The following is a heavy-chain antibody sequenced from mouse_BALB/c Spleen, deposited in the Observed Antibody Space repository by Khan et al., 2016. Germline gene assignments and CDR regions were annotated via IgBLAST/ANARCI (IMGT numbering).Heavy chain of an antibody. CDR3: ARGLYDGYF. V-gene: IGHV1-77*01. CDR1: GYTITDYV. Sequence: QVQLKQSGPELVKPGASVKMSCKASGYTITDYVITWVKQRTGQGLEWIGEIFPGSGSTYYHEKFKGKATLTADKSSNTVYMQVSSLTSEDSAVYFGARGLYDGYFWGQGTTLTVSS. J-gene: IGHJ2*01. CDR2: IFPGSGST. D-gene: IGHD2-3*01.